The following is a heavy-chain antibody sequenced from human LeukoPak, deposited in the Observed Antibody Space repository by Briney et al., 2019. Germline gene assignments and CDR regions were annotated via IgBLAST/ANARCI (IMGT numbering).Heavy chain of an antibody. Sequence: SETLSLTCTVSGYSISSGYYWGWIRQPPGEGLEWIGSIYHSGSTYYNPSLKSRVTISVDTSKNQFSLKLTSVTAADTAVYYCARGATTVVTLDYWGQGTLVTVSS. CDR2: IYHSGST. CDR3: ARGATTVVTLDY. D-gene: IGHD4-23*01. V-gene: IGHV4-38-2*02. J-gene: IGHJ4*02. CDR1: GYSISSGYY.